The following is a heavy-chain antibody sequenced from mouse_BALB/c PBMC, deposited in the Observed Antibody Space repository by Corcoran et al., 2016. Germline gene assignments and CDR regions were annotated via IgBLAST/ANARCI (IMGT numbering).Heavy chain of an antibody. V-gene: IGHV9-1*02. D-gene: IGHD2-4*01. Sequence: QIQLVQSGPELKKPGETVKISCKASGYTFTNYGMNWVKQAPGKGLKWMGWINTYTGEPTYADDFKGRFAFSLETSASTAYLQINNLKNEDMATYFGASTMIKGWYFDVWGAGTTVTVSS. J-gene: IGHJ1*01. CDR2: INTYTGEP. CDR1: GYTFTNYG. CDR3: ASTMIKGWYFDV.